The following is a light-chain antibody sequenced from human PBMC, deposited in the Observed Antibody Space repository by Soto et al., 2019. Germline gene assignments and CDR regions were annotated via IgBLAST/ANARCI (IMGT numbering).Light chain of an antibody. V-gene: IGKV3-20*01. Sequence: TQSPSTLSASVGDRVTITCRASQSVTSNLAWYQQKPGQAPRLLIYGASTRATDVPDRFSGSGSGADFTLTISRLEPEDFAVYYCQQYGSSPPRTFGQGTKVDIK. J-gene: IGKJ1*01. CDR1: QSVTSN. CDR2: GAS. CDR3: QQYGSSPPRT.